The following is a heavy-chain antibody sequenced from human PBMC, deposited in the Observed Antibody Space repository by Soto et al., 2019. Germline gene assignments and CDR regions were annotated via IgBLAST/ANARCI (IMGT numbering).Heavy chain of an antibody. J-gene: IGHJ6*02. CDR1: GYSFTSYW. V-gene: IGHV5-10-1*01. CDR2: IDPSDSYT. CDR3: ARQLQDSSGSYGGYYYSMGV. D-gene: IGHD6-19*01. Sequence: GESLKISCKGSGYSFTSYWINWVRQMPGKGLERMLRIDPSDSYTNYSPSFQGHVTISADKSISPAYLQWGSLKASDTAMYYCARQLQDSSGSYGGYYYSMGVCGQVTTGTVCS.